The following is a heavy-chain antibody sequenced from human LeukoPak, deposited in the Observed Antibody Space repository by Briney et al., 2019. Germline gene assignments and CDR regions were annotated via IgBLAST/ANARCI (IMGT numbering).Heavy chain of an antibody. V-gene: IGHV3-23*01. Sequence: GGSLRLSCAASGFTFSSYAMSWVRQAPGKGLEWVSTISGSDGSTYYADSVKGRFNISRDNSKNTLYLQMNSLRAEGTAVYYCAKGREYSSSFDAFDIWGQGTMVAVSS. CDR3: AKGREYSSSFDAFDI. D-gene: IGHD6-6*01. CDR2: ISGSDGST. CDR1: GFTFSSYA. J-gene: IGHJ3*02.